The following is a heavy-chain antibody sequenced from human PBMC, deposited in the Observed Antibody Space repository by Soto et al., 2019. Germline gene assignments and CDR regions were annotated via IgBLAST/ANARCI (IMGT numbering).Heavy chain of an antibody. CDR1: GGSLTKYY. V-gene: IGHV4-4*07. CDR3: ARDNNDFWSLYPLAFDY. Sequence: PSETLSIACTVSGGSLTKYYWSWIRQPAGKGLEWIGRVSTSGNVVSKASLRSRLTMSVDTSKTQFSLRLTSVTAADTAVYYCARDNNDFWSLYPLAFDYWGQGALVTVSS. D-gene: IGHD3-3*01. CDR2: VSTSGNV. J-gene: IGHJ4*02.